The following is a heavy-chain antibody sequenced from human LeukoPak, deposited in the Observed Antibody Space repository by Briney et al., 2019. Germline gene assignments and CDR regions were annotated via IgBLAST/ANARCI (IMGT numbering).Heavy chain of an antibody. V-gene: IGHV1-2*02. J-gene: IGHJ6*03. CDR1: GYTFTGYY. CDR3: ARDPQRYYYYYMDV. Sequence: ASVKVSCKASGYTFTGYYMHWVRQAPGQGLEWMGWINPNSGSTNYAQKFQGRVTMTRDTSISTAYMELSRLRSDDTAVYYCARDPQRYYYYYMDVWGKGTTVTVSS. CDR2: INPNSGST.